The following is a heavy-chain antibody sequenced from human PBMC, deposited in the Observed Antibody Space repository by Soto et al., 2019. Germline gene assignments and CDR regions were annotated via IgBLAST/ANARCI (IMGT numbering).Heavy chain of an antibody. CDR2: INPNSGGT. CDR3: ARGSSSSLFYYYYGMDV. CDR1: GYTFTGYY. D-gene: IGHD6-6*01. Sequence: ASVKVSCKASGYTFTGYYMHWVRQAPGQGLGWMGWINPNSGGTNYAQKFQGRVTMTRDTSISTAYMELSRLRSDDTAVYYCARGSSSSLFYYYYGMDVWGQGTTVTVSS. V-gene: IGHV1-2*02. J-gene: IGHJ6*02.